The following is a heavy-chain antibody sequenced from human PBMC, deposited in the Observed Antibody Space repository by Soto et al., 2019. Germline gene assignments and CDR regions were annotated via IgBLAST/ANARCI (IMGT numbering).Heavy chain of an antibody. CDR1: GGTFSSYS. CDR2: IIPIFGTA. CDR3: ARDGGRHAGGIDY. Sequence: QVQLVQSGAEVKKPGSSVKVSCKASGGTFSSYSINWVRQAPGQGLEWMGEIIPIFGTANYAQKFQGRVTITADESTSTDYMALSSLRSEETAVYYCARDGGRHAGGIDYWGQGTLVTVSS. D-gene: IGHD1-26*01. V-gene: IGHV1-69*01. J-gene: IGHJ4*02.